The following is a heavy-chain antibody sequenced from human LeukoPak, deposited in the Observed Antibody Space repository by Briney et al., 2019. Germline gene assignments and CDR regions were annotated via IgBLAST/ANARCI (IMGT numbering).Heavy chain of an antibody. V-gene: IGHV3-7*01. D-gene: IGHD3-10*01. CDR2: IKQDGSEK. CDR1: GFTFSSYW. CDR3: ARGDYGSGSIHYYYYMDV. Sequence: GGSLRLSCAASGFTFSSYWMSWVRQAPGKGLEWVANIKQDGSEKYYVDSVKGRFTISRDNAKNSLYLQMNSLRAEDTAVYYCARGDYGSGSIHYYYYMDVWGKGTTVTVSS. J-gene: IGHJ6*03.